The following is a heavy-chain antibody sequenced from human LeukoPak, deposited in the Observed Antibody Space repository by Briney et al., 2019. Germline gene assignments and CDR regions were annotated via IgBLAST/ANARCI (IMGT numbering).Heavy chain of an antibody. CDR3: ARGIVATTGLALGRRSARSYGLDV. CDR1: GGSFSGYY. D-gene: IGHD5-12*01. J-gene: IGHJ6*02. Sequence: SETLSLTCAVYGGSFSGYYWSWIRQPPGKGLEWIGEINHSGSTNYNPSLKSRVTISVDTSKNQFSLKLSSVTAADTAVYYCARGIVATTGLALGRRSARSYGLDVWGRGTTVTVSS. V-gene: IGHV4-34*01. CDR2: INHSGST.